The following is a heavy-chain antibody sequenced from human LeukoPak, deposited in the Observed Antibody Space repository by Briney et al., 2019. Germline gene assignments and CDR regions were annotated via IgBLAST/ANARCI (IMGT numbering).Heavy chain of an antibody. Sequence: PSETLSLTCTVSGGSISSSSYYWGWIRQPPGKGLEWIGSIYYSGSTYYNPSLKSRVTMSVDTSKNQFSLKLSSVTAADTAVYYCARDMSSSWYSIGFDPWGQGTLVTVSS. D-gene: IGHD6-13*01. CDR1: GGSISSSSYY. CDR2: IYYSGST. V-gene: IGHV4-39*07. J-gene: IGHJ5*02. CDR3: ARDMSSSWYSIGFDP.